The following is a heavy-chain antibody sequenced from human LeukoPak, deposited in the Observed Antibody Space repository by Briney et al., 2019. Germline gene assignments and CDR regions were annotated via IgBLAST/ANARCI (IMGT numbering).Heavy chain of an antibody. CDR3: ARATGVVTAIDY. CDR1: GGSISSYY. J-gene: IGHJ4*02. V-gene: IGHV4-59*01. D-gene: IGHD3-3*01. Sequence: SETLSLTCTVSGGSISSYYWSWIRQPPGKGLEWIGYIYYSGSTNYNPSLKSRVTISVDTSKNQFSLELSSVTAADTAVYYCARATGVVTAIDYWGQGTLVTVSS. CDR2: IYYSGST.